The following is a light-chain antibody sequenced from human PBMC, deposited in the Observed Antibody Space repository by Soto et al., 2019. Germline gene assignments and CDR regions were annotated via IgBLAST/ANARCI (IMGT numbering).Light chain of an antibody. CDR2: SNN. V-gene: IGLV1-44*01. CDR1: SSNIGTNT. CDR3: AAWDRRLNGVL. J-gene: IGLJ2*01. Sequence: QSVLTQPTSASGTPGQRVTISCSGSSSNIGTNTVNWYQQLPGSAPKFLIYSNNQRPSGVPDRFSGSKSGTSASLAISGLQPDDEADYYSAAWDRRLNGVLFGGGTKLTVL.